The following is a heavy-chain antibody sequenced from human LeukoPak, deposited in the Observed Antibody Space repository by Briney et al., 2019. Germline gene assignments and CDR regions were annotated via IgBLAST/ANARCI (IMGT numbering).Heavy chain of an antibody. CDR3: ARRPSTAGTYYFDY. CDR2: IYPGDSDT. J-gene: IGHJ4*02. D-gene: IGHD6-13*01. V-gene: IGHV5-51*01. CDR1: GYSFTSYG. Sequence: GESLKISCKGSGYSFTSYGIDWVRQMPGKGLEWVGSIYPGDSDTRYSPSFQGQVTISADKSISTAYLQWSSLKASDTAMYYCARRPSTAGTYYFDYWGQGTLVTVSS.